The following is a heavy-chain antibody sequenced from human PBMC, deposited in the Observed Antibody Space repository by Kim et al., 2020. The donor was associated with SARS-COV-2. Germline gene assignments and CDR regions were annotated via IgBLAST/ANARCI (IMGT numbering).Heavy chain of an antibody. V-gene: IGHV3-30*14. CDR3: ARLGPYSSGWDPYDY. Sequence: GGSRRLSCAASGFTFGHYAMHWVRQPPGRGLEWVAIISYDGSQQYYADIVKGRFTISRDNSDDYLYLEMNSLRHDDSGLYYCARLGPYSSGWDPYDYWG. J-gene: IGHJ4*01. D-gene: IGHD6-19*01. CDR2: ISYDGSQQ. CDR1: GFTFGHYA.